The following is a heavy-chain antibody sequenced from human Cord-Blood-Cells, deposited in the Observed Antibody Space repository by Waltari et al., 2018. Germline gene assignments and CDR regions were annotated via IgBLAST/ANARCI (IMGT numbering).Heavy chain of an antibody. CDR1: GYSISSGYY. CDR2: IYHMGST. CDR3: ARAIFGVVMDY. D-gene: IGHD3-3*01. V-gene: IGHV4-38-2*02. Sequence: QVQLQESGPGLVKPSETLSLTCTVSGYSISSGYYWGWIRQPPGKGLEWIGSIYHMGSTYYNPALKSRVTISGDTSKNQVSLKLSSVTAADTAVYYCARAIFGVVMDYWGQGTLVTVSS. J-gene: IGHJ4*02.